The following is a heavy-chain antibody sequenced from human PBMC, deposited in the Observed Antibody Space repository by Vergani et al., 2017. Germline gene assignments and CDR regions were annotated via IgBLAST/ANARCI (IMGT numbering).Heavy chain of an antibody. V-gene: IGHV4-59*01. J-gene: IGHJ5*02. CDR1: GGSMSGSY. CDR2: MSHSGST. CDR3: GRVADFYGLGSRLLDL. D-gene: IGHD3-10*01. Sequence: QVRLQESGPGLVKPSETLSLTCSVSGGSMSGSYWSWIRQPPGKELEWIGYMSHSGSTNYNPSLETRVTISGDTSKNQFSLKLNSLTAADTAVYYCGRVADFYGLGSRLLDLWGQGILVTVSS.